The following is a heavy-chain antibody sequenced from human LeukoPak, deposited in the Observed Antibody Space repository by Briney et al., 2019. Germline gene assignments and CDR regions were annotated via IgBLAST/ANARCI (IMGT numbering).Heavy chain of an antibody. Sequence: GRSLRLSCAASGFTFSSYGMHWVRQAPGKGLEWVAVISYDGSNKYYADSVKGRFTISRDNSKNTLYLQMNSLRAEDTAVYYCAKDGGIAAAGWPLDYWGQGTLVTVSS. CDR1: GFTFSSYG. V-gene: IGHV3-30*18. D-gene: IGHD6-13*01. J-gene: IGHJ4*02. CDR3: AKDGGIAAAGWPLDY. CDR2: ISYDGSNK.